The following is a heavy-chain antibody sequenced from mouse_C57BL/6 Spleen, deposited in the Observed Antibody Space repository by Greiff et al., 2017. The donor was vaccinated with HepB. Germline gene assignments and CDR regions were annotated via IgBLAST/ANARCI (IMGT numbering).Heavy chain of an antibody. CDR2: IYPGDGDT. J-gene: IGHJ4*01. CDR1: GYAFSSSW. D-gene: IGHD1-1*01. V-gene: IGHV1-82*01. CDR3: VGGGYYGSYYAMDY. Sequence: VQLVESGPELVKPGASVKISCKASGYAFSSSWMNWVKQRPGKGLEWIGRIYPGDGDTNYNGKFKGKATLTADKSSSTAYMQLSSLTSEDSAVYFCVGGGYYGSYYAMDYWGQGTSVTVSS.